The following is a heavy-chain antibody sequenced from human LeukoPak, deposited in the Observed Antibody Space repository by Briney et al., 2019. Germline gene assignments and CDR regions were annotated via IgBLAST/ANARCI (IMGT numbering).Heavy chain of an antibody. CDR2: IKQDGSEK. Sequence: PGGSLRLSCAASGFTFSNYWMSWVRQTPGKGLEWVANIKQDGSEKYYVDSVKGRFTISRDNAKNSLYLQMNSLRAEDTAVYYCASDGSSLRDSYYYYYMDVWGKGTTVTVSS. V-gene: IGHV3-7*01. CDR1: GFTFSNYW. J-gene: IGHJ6*03. CDR3: ASDGSSLRDSYYYYYMDV. D-gene: IGHD2-2*01.